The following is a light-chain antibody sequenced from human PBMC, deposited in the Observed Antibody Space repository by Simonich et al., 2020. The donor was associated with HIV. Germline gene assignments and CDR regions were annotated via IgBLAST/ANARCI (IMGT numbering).Light chain of an antibody. CDR3: SSYAGSNNWV. CDR1: SSNIGTGYD. J-gene: IGLJ3*02. CDR2: GNS. Sequence: QSVLTQPPSVSGAPGQRVTISCTGSSSNIGTGYDVPWYQQLPGTAPKVLIYGNSNRPSGVPDRFSGSKAGTAASLAITGLQAEDEADYYCSSYAGSNNWVFGGGTKLTVL. V-gene: IGLV1-40*01.